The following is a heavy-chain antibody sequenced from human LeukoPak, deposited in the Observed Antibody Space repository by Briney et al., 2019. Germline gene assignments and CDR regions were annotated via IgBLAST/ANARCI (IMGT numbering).Heavy chain of an antibody. Sequence: ASVKVSCKASGYTFTGYYMHWVRQAPGQGLEWMGWINPNSGGTNYAQKFQGRVTMTRDTSISTAYMELSRLRSDDTAVYYCASACCTNGVCYTGDAFDIWGQGTMVTVSS. D-gene: IGHD2-8*01. CDR2: INPNSGGT. CDR3: ASACCTNGVCYTGDAFDI. CDR1: GYTFTGYY. V-gene: IGHV1-2*02. J-gene: IGHJ3*02.